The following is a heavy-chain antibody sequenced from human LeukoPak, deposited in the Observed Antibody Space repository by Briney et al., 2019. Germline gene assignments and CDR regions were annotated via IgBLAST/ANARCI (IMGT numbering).Heavy chain of an antibody. V-gene: IGHV3-9*01. D-gene: IGHD3-22*01. CDR3: AKDMVGDYYDSSGFDY. J-gene: IGHJ4*02. CDR1: GFTFDDYA. CDR2: ISWNSGSI. Sequence: GGSLRLSCAASGFTFDDYAMHWARQAPGKGLEWVSGISWNSGSIGYADSVKGRFTISRDNAKNSLYLQMNSLRAEDTALYYCAKDMVGDYYDSSGFDYWGQGTLVTVSS.